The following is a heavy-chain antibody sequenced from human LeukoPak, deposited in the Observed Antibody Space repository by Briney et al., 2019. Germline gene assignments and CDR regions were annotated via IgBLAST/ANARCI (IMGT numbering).Heavy chain of an antibody. J-gene: IGHJ6*02. V-gene: IGHV1-3*01. Sequence: ASVKVSCKASGYTFTSYGVHWVRQAPGQSLEWMGWINAGNGNTKYSQKFQGRVTVTRDTSASTAYMELSSLRSEDTAVYYCARVSRDYYDFWSGYYKYYYYYGMDVWGQGTTVTVSS. CDR1: GYTFTSYG. CDR2: INAGNGNT. CDR3: ARVSRDYYDFWSGYYKYYYYYGMDV. D-gene: IGHD3-3*01.